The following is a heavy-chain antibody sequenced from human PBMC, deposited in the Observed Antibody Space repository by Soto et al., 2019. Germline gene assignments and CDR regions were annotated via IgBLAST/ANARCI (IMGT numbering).Heavy chain of an antibody. V-gene: IGHV3-21*01. CDR2: ISSSSSYI. D-gene: IGHD2-2*01. J-gene: IGHJ4*02. Sequence: EVQLVESGGGLVKPGGSLRLSCAASGFTFSSYSMNWVRQAPGKGLEWVSSISSSSSYIYYADSVKGRFTISRDNAKNSLYLQMNSLRAEDTAVYYCARGDIVVVPAAPPLDYWGQGTLVTVSS. CDR1: GFTFSSYS. CDR3: ARGDIVVVPAAPPLDY.